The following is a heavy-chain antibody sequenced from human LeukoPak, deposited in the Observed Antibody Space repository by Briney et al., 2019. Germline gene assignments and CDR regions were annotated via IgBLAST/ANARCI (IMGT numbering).Heavy chain of an antibody. Sequence: ASVKVSCKASGGTFSSYAISWVRQAPGQGLEWMGRIIPILGIANYAQKFQGRVTITADKSTSTAYMELSSLRSDDTAVYYCARELGYCSSTSCPKAFDIWGQGTMVTVSS. CDR3: ARELGYCSSTSCPKAFDI. CDR1: GGTFSSYA. D-gene: IGHD2-2*01. J-gene: IGHJ3*02. V-gene: IGHV1-69*04. CDR2: IIPILGIA.